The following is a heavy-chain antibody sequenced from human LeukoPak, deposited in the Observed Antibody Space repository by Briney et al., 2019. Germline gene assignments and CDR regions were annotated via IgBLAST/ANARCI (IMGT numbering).Heavy chain of an antibody. Sequence: ASVKVSCKASGYSFTGYYIYWVRQAPGQGLEWMGWINPNSGDTNYAQKFQGRVTMTRDTSISTAYMELSSLRSDDTAMYYCARMWSTATSGWNWFDPWGQGTLVTVSS. J-gene: IGHJ5*02. CDR2: INPNSGDT. V-gene: IGHV1-2*02. CDR1: GYSFTGYY. D-gene: IGHD6-13*01. CDR3: ARMWSTATSGWNWFDP.